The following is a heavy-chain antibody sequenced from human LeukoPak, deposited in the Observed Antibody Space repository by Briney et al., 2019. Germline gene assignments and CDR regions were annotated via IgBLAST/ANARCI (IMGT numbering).Heavy chain of an antibody. Sequence: PGGSLRLSCAASGFTFSSYSMNWVRQAPGKGLEWVSSISSSSSYIYYADSVKGRFTISRDNAKNSLYLQMNSLRAEDTAVYYCARPLEGQLDFDYWGQGTLVTVSS. D-gene: IGHD6-6*01. CDR3: ARPLEGQLDFDY. CDR2: ISSSSSYI. CDR1: GFTFSSYS. V-gene: IGHV3-21*01. J-gene: IGHJ4*02.